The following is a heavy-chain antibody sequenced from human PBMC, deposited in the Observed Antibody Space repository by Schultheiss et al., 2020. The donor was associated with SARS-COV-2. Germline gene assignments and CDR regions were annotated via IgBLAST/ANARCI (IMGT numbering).Heavy chain of an antibody. D-gene: IGHD4-11*01. CDR3: AAETTVTTYGMDV. V-gene: IGHV1-2*06. Sequence: ASVKVSCKASGYTFTGYYMHWVRQAPGQGLEWMGRINPNSGGTNYAQKFQGRVTMTRDTSISTAYMELSRLRSEDTAVYYCAAETTVTTYGMDVWGQGTTVTVSS. J-gene: IGHJ6*02. CDR2: INPNSGGT. CDR1: GYTFTGYY.